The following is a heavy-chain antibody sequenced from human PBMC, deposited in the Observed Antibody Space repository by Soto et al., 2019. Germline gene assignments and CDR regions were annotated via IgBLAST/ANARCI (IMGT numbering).Heavy chain of an antibody. CDR2: TSYDGSDK. Sequence: QVQLVESGGGVVQPGRSLRLSCAASGFTFSSYGMQWVRQAPGKGLEWVSLTSYDGSDKYYTDSVKGRFTISRDNSKNTLYLQMNSLRAEDTAVYFCAGGHYFGDYWGQGTQVTVS. J-gene: IGHJ4*02. D-gene: IGHD1-26*01. CDR1: GFTFSSYG. CDR3: AGGHYFGDY. V-gene: IGHV3-30*03.